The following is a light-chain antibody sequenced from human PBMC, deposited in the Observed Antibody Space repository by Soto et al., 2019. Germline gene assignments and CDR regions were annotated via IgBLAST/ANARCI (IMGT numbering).Light chain of an antibody. V-gene: IGLV4-60*02. CDR3: ETWDSNTRV. CDR1: SGHSSYI. J-gene: IGLJ2*01. Sequence: QSVLTQSSSASASLGSSVKLTCTLSSGHSSYIIAWHQQQPGKAPRYLMKLEGSGGYNKGSGVPDRFSGSSSGPDRYLTISNLQFEDEADYYCETWDSNTRVFGGGTKLTVL. CDR2: LEGSGGY.